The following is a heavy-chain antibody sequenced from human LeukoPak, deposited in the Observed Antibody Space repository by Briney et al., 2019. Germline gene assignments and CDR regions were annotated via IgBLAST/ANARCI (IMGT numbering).Heavy chain of an antibody. J-gene: IGHJ6*02. CDR1: GYTFTNYA. D-gene: IGHD6-19*01. V-gene: IGHV1-3*01. CDR2: INAGNGNT. CDR3: ARDLGRSSGWFVGVFMDV. Sequence: ASVKVSCKASGYTFTNYAMHWVRQAPGQRLERMGWINAGNGNTKYSQKFQGRVTITRDTSASTAYMELSSLRSEDTAMYYCARDLGRSSGWFVGVFMDVWGQGTTVTVSS.